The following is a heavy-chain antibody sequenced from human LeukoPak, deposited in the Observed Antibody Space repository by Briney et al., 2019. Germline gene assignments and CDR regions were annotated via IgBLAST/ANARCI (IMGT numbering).Heavy chain of an antibody. CDR3: AGGLSDYYYTVGY. Sequence: GSLRLSCTTSGFTVTNYWMHWVRQAPGKGLLWVSRINSDGSNTNYAGSVKGRFTISRDNARNTLYLQMNSLRAEDTAVYYCAGGLSDYYYTVGYWGQGTLVTVSS. D-gene: IGHD3-22*01. V-gene: IGHV3-74*01. CDR1: GFTVTNYW. J-gene: IGHJ4*02. CDR2: INSDGSNT.